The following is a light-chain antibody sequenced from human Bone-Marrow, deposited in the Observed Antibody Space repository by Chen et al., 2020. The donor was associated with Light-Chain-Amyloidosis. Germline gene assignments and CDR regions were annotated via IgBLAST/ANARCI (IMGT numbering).Light chain of an antibody. Sequence: EIVLTQSPGTLSLSPGEGGNLSCRASQTISSNYLTWYQQKFGQAPRLLIYGSSSRATGIPDRFTGSGSGTDFTLTINRLEPEDFAMYYSQQYGTSPLTFGGGTKVEIK. CDR1: QTISSNY. V-gene: IGKV3-20*01. CDR2: GSS. J-gene: IGKJ4*01. CDR3: QQYGTSPLT.